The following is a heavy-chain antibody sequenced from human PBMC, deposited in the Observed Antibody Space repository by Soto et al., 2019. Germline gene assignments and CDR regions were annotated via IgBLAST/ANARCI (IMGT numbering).Heavy chain of an antibody. D-gene: IGHD1-20*01. CDR2: ISGSGGST. J-gene: IGHJ5*02. V-gene: IGHV3-23*01. CDR1: GFTFSSYA. CDR3: AKDHNKWNNEFSNWFDP. Sequence: EVQLLESGGGLVQPGGSLRLSCAASGFTFSSYAMSWVRQAPGKGLEWVSAISGSGGSTYYADSVKGRFTISRDNSKNTLYRQKNSLRAEDTAVYYCAKDHNKWNNEFSNWFDPWGQGTLVTVSS.